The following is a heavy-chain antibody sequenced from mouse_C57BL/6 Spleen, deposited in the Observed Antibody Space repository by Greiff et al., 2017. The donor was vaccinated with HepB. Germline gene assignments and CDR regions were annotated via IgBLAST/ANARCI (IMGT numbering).Heavy chain of an antibody. V-gene: IGHV1-82*01. Sequence: VQLQQSGPELVKPGASVKISCKASGYAFSSSWMNWVKQRPGKGLEWIGRIYPGDGDTNYNGKFKGKATLTADKSSSTAYMQLSSLTSEDSAVYFCARYKGYPYYFDDWGQGTTLTVSS. CDR1: GYAFSSSW. J-gene: IGHJ2*01. CDR2: IYPGDGDT. D-gene: IGHD1-3*01. CDR3: ARYKGYPYYFDD.